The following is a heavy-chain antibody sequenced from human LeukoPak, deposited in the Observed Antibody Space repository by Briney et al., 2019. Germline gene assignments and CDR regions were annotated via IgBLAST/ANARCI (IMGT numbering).Heavy chain of an antibody. D-gene: IGHD1-26*01. Sequence: GGSLRLSCAASGFTFSSYSMNWVRQAPGKGLEWVSSISSSSYIYYADSVKGRFTISRDNAKNSLYLQMNSLRAEDTAVYYCARDRVGATIWFDPWGQGTLVTVSS. CDR2: ISSSSYI. CDR1: GFTFSSYS. V-gene: IGHV3-21*01. CDR3: ARDRVGATIWFDP. J-gene: IGHJ5*02.